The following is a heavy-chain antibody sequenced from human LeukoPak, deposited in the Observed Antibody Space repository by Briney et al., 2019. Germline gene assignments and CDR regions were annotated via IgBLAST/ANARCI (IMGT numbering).Heavy chain of an antibody. CDR1: GITFSYFG. CDR2: IWHDGSKN. V-gene: IGHV3-33*01. J-gene: IGHJ4*02. Sequence: PGGSLRLSCAASGITFSYFGMHWVRQAPGKGLEWVAVIWHDGSKNYYGDSVKGRFAISRDNSRNTLYLQMNSLRAEDTAVYYCAVQQGSRGYQGDYWGQGTLVTVSS. D-gene: IGHD3-22*01. CDR3: AVQQGSRGYQGDY.